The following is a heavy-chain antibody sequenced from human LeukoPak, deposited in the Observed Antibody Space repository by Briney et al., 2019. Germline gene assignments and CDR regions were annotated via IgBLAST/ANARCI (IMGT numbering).Heavy chain of an antibody. D-gene: IGHD3-10*01. CDR1: GFTVSSNY. CDR2: IYSGGST. Sequence: GGSLRLSCAASGFTVSSNYMSWVRQAPGKGLEWVSVIYSGGSTYYADSVKGRFTISRDNSKNTLYLQMNSLRAEDTAVYYCARALDYYGSASSYFDYWGQGTLVTVSS. J-gene: IGHJ4*02. V-gene: IGHV3-66*01. CDR3: ARALDYYGSASSYFDY.